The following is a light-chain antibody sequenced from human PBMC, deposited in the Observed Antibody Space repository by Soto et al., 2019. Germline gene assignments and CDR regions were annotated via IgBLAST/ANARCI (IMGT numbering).Light chain of an antibody. CDR2: AAS. CDR1: QGISSY. J-gene: IGKJ1*01. Sequence: IQLTQSPSSLSASVGDRVTITCRASQGISSYLAWYQQKPGKAPKLLIYAASTLQSGVPSRFSGSGSGTDFTRTISSLQPEDFATYYCQQLNSYPCSFGQGTKVEIK. CDR3: QQLNSYPCS. V-gene: IGKV1-9*01.